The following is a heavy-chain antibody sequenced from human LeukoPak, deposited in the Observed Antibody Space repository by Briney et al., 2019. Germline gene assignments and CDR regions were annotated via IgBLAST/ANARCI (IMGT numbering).Heavy chain of an antibody. CDR3: AKDQSKSGSFLDAFDI. CDR1: GITLSNYG. D-gene: IGHD1-26*01. Sequence: GGSLRLSCAVSGITLSNYGMSWVRQAPGKGLEWVSAISGSGGSTYYADSVKGRFTISRDNSKNTLYLQMNSLRAEDTAVYYCAKDQSKSGSFLDAFDIWGQGTMVTVSS. CDR2: ISGSGGST. V-gene: IGHV3-23*01. J-gene: IGHJ3*02.